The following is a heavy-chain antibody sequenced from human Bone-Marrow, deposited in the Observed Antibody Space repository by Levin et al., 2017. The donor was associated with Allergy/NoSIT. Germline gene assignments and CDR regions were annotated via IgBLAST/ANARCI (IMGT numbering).Heavy chain of an antibody. Sequence: LSLTCAASGFPFSSYGMHWVRQAPGKGLEWVAVIWYDGSNKYYADSVKGRFTISRDNSKNTLYLQMNSLRAEDTAVYYCARAYSNYWYYYYGMDVWGQGTTVTVSS. CDR3: ARAYSNYWYYYYGMDV. V-gene: IGHV3-33*01. CDR1: GFPFSSYG. CDR2: IWYDGSNK. J-gene: IGHJ6*02. D-gene: IGHD4-11*01.